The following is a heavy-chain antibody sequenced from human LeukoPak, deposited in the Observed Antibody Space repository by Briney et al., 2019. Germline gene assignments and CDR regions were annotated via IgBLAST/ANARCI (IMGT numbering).Heavy chain of an antibody. CDR1: GGSISTDLYY. V-gene: IGHV4-61*02. D-gene: IGHD3-3*01. CDR3: ARGAFWSAYSGVDY. J-gene: IGHJ4*02. Sequence: SQTLSLTCTVSGGSISTDLYYWTWIRQPAGKGLEWIGRIYTSGSTNYNPSLKSRVTISVDTSKNQFSLKLSSVTAADTAVYYCARGAFWSAYSGVDYWGQGTLVTVSS. CDR2: IYTSGST.